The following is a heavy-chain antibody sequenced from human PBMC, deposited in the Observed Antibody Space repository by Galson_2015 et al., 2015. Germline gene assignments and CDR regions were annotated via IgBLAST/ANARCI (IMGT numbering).Heavy chain of an antibody. CDR1: GFTFSTYG. CDR2: LWSNGRTR. V-gene: IGHV3-33*01. CDR3: ATDRGGAPFDY. J-gene: IGHJ4*02. D-gene: IGHD4-17*01. Sequence: SLRLSCAASGFTFSTYGMHWVRQAPGKGLEWVAVLWSNGRTRDYRDSVKGRFTISRDISNNTLYLQMNSLRAEDTAVYYCATDRGGAPFDYWGQGTLVTVSS.